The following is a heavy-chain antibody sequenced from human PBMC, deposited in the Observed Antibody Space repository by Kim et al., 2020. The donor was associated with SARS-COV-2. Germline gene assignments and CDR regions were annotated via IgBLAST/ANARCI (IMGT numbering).Heavy chain of an antibody. V-gene: IGHV1-46*01. D-gene: IGHD3-22*01. CDR3: ARDYYDSSGYYAPIDY. CDR2: INPSGGST. Sequence: ASVKVSCKASGYTFTSYYMHWVRQAPGQGLEWMGIINPSGGSTSYAQKFQGRVTMTRDTSTSTVYMELSSLRSEDTAVYYCARDYYDSSGYYAPIDYWGQGTLVTVSS. J-gene: IGHJ4*02. CDR1: GYTFTSYY.